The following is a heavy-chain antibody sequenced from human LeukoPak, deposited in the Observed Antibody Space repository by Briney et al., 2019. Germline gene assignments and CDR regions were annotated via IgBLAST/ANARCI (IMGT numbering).Heavy chain of an antibody. D-gene: IGHD3-22*01. CDR3: ASGSSGYYSPFDY. CDR2: MYLSGTT. CDR1: GDSINSLDL. J-gene: IGHJ4*02. Sequence: SETLSLTCTVSGDSINSLDLWSWVRQPPGKGLEWIGEMYLSGTTHSNPSVKSRVTISIDKSKNQFSLKLSSVTAADTAVYYCASGSSGYYSPFDYWGQGTLVTVSS. V-gene: IGHV4-4*02.